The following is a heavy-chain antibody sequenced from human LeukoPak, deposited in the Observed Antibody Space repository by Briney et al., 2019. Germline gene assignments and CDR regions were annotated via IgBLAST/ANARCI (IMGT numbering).Heavy chain of an antibody. D-gene: IGHD4-17*01. CDR1: GFTFGDYA. J-gene: IGHJ4*02. CDR2: IRSKAYGGTS. Sequence: PGGSLRLSCTASGFTFGDYAMSWVRQAPGKGLEWVGFIRSKAYGGTSEYAASVKGRFTISRDDSKSIAYLQINSLKTEDTALYCCTRNYYGDSGGFFDYWGQGTLVTVSS. V-gene: IGHV3-49*04. CDR3: TRNYYGDSGGFFDY.